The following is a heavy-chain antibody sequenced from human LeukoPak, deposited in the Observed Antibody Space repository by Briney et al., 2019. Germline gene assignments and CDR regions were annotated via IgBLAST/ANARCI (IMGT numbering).Heavy chain of an antibody. V-gene: IGHV4-4*02. CDR3: AKSYDSSGYYNY. D-gene: IGHD3-22*01. J-gene: IGHJ4*02. CDR1: GGSISSSNW. CDR2: IYHSGST. Sequence: SETLSLTCAVSGGSISSSNWWSWVRQPPGKGLEWIGEIYHSGSTNYNPSLKSRVTISVDKSKKQFSLKLSSVTAADTAVYYCAKSYDSSGYYNYWGQGTLVTVSS.